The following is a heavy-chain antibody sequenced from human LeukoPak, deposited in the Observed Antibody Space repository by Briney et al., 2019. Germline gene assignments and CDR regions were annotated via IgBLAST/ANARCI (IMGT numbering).Heavy chain of an antibody. CDR1: GFSCSNYA. CDR2: ISYDGGDK. J-gene: IGHJ4*02. V-gene: IGHV3-30-3*01. Sequence: GVSLRLSCAASGFSCSNYAMHWVRQGPGKGLEGGAVISYDGGDKYYADSVRGRFTVARDKCKDTLYLQMNSLRPEDTAVYYCARDWGRRYSSGWYGDFDYWGQGTLVTVSS. CDR3: ARDWGRRYSSGWYGDFDY. D-gene: IGHD6-19*01.